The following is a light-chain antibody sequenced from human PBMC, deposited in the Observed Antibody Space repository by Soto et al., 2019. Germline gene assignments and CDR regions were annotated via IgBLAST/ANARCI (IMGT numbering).Light chain of an antibody. CDR3: RQYDTYSYT. CDR2: DAS. J-gene: IGKJ2*01. Sequence: DIQMTQSPSTLSASLGDRVTVTCRASQNISRWLAWYQQRPGKAPKLLIYDASSLESGVPLRFSGSGSGTEFTLTISSLQPDDFATYYCRQYDTYSYTFGPGTKLEIK. V-gene: IGKV1-5*01. CDR1: QNISRW.